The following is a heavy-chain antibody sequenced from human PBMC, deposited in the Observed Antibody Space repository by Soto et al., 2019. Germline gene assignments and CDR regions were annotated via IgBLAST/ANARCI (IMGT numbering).Heavy chain of an antibody. Sequence: QVQLVESGGGVVQPGRSLRLSCAASEFTFSTYGMHWVRQAPGKGLEWVAVISYDGSNKYYADSVKGRFTISRDNSKNTLYLQMNSLTAEDTAVYYWAKDSSLMAAGGTVDYWGQGTVVTVSS. CDR3: AKDSSLMAAGGTVDY. D-gene: IGHD6-13*01. V-gene: IGHV3-30*18. CDR2: ISYDGSNK. J-gene: IGHJ4*02. CDR1: EFTFSTYG.